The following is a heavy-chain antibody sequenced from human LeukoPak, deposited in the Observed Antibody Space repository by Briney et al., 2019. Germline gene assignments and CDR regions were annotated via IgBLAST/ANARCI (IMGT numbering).Heavy chain of an antibody. J-gene: IGHJ4*02. Sequence: SETPSLTCTVSGGSIRSSSHYWGWIRQPPGKGLEWIGSIYYGGSTYYNPSLKSRVTISVDTSKNQFPLKLSSVTAADTAVYYCARHRNGAYHDLDYWGQGTLVTVSS. CDR3: ARHRNGAYHDLDY. D-gene: IGHD1-1*01. CDR2: IYYGGST. CDR1: GGSIRSSSHY. V-gene: IGHV4-39*01.